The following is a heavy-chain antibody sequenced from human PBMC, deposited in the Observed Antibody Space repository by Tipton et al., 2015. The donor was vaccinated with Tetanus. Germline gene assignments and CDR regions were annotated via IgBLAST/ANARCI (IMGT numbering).Heavy chain of an antibody. CDR2: INHSGTT. Sequence: TLSLTCSVSGGSFSGYLWSWVRQPSGKGLEWIGEINHSGTTNYNPSLKSRVTISVDTSKNQFSLNLTSVTAADTAVYYCARGNQRWLEIYYYYYGMDVWGQGTTVTVSS. V-gene: IGHV4-34*01. J-gene: IGHJ6*02. CDR3: ARGNQRWLEIYYYYYGMDV. CDR1: GGSFSGYL. D-gene: IGHD5-24*01.